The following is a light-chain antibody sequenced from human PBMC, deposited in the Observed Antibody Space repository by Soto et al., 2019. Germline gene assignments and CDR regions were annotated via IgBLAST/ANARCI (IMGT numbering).Light chain of an antibody. Sequence: QSVLTQPPSASGTPGQRCTLSCSGSSSNIGSNTVNWYQQLPGTAPKLLIYSNNQRPSGVPDRFSGSKSGTSASLAISGLQSEDEADYYCAAWDDSLNGPVWVFGGGTKLTVL. CDR2: SNN. J-gene: IGLJ3*02. V-gene: IGLV1-44*01. CDR1: SSNIGSNT. CDR3: AAWDDSLNGPVWV.